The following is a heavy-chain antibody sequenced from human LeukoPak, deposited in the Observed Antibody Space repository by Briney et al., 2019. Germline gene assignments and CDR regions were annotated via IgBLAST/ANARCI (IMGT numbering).Heavy chain of an antibody. D-gene: IGHD2-2*01. CDR2: NSAYNGNT. Sequence: GASVKVSCKASGYTFTSYGIGWVRQAPGQGLEWMGWNSAYNGNTNYAQKLQGRVTMITDTSTSTAYMELRSLRSDDTAVYYCAREAKIVVVPAATYYYYFGMDVWGQGTTVTVSS. CDR1: GYTFTSYG. V-gene: IGHV1-18*01. CDR3: AREAKIVVVPAATYYYYFGMDV. J-gene: IGHJ6*01.